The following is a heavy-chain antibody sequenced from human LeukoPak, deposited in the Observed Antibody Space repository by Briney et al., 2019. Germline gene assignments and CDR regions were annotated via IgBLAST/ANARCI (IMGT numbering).Heavy chain of an antibody. J-gene: IGHJ4*02. CDR3: TRGVQNYYDSSGYYHYFDY. Sequence: GVLRLSCTASGFTFGDYAMSWVRQAPGKGLEWVGFIRSKAYGGTTEYAASVKVRFTISRDDSKSIAYLQMNSLKSEDTAVYYCTRGVQNYYDSSGYYHYFDYWGQGTLVTVSS. CDR1: GFTFGDYA. V-gene: IGHV3-49*04. CDR2: IRSKAYGGTT. D-gene: IGHD3-22*01.